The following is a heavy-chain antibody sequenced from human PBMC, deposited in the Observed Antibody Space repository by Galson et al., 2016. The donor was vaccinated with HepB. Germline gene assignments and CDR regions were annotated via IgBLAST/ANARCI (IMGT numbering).Heavy chain of an antibody. Sequence: SVKVSCKASGYTFTSYYIHWVRQAPGQGLEWMGIINPSAGTTSYAQRFQGRLTMPRDKSTNTVYMELSSLRSEDTAVYYCARPGHDYGGHWGRPLIYYYGMDVWGQGTTVTVSS. CDR1: GYTFTSYY. V-gene: IGHV1-46*01. CDR3: ARPGHDYGGHWGRPLIYYYGMDV. D-gene: IGHD4-23*01. J-gene: IGHJ6*02. CDR2: INPSAGTT.